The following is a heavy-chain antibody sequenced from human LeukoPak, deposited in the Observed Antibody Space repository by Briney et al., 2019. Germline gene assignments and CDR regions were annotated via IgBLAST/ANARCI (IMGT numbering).Heavy chain of an antibody. CDR2: IRSKGYGRTT. Sequence: GRSLRLSCSASGFTFGDHAMSWVRQAPGKGLEWVGFIRSKGYGRTTEYAASVEGRFSLSRDDSRSFVYLQMSSLKAEDTAVYYCTRVRSGNDFDYWGQGALVTVS. D-gene: IGHD3-10*01. CDR3: TRVRSGNDFDY. CDR1: GFTFGDHA. J-gene: IGHJ4*02. V-gene: IGHV3-49*04.